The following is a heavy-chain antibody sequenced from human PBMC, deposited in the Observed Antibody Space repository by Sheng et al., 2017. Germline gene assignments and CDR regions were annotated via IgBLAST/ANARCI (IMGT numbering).Heavy chain of an antibody. CDR2: INHSGST. CDR3: ARVTMVRGVIGSGRSYGMDV. D-gene: IGHD3-10*01. CDR1: GGSFSGYY. J-gene: IGHJ6*02. Sequence: QVQLQQWGAGLLKPSETLSLTCAVYGGSFSGYYWSWIRQPPGKGLEWIGEINHSGSTNYNPSLKSRVTISVDTSKNQFSLKLSSVTAADTAVYYCARVTMVRGVIGSGRSYGMDVWGQGTTVTVSS. V-gene: IGHV4-34*01.